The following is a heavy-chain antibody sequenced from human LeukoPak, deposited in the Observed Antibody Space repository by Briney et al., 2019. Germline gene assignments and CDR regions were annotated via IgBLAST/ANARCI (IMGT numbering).Heavy chain of an antibody. CDR3: ARDKRDYGDYLDAFDI. J-gene: IGHJ3*02. CDR2: IRYDGSNK. CDR1: GFTFSSYG. V-gene: IGHV3-30*02. Sequence: GGSLRLSCAASGFTFSSYGMHWVRQAPGKGLEWVAFIRYDGSNKYYADSVKGRFTISRDNSKNTLYLQMNSLRAEDTAVYYCARDKRDYGDYLDAFDIWGQGTMVTVSS. D-gene: IGHD4-17*01.